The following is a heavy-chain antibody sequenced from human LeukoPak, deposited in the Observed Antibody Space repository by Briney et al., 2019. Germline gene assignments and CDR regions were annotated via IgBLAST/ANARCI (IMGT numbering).Heavy chain of an antibody. CDR2: ISYDGSNK. D-gene: IGHD2-2*01. CDR3: ARPPGVPAAT. Sequence: GRSLRLSCAASGFTFSSYAMHWVRQAPGKGLEWVAVISYDGSNKYYADSVKGRFTISRDNSKNTLYLQMNSLRAEDTAVYYCARPPGVPAATWGQGTLVTVSS. V-gene: IGHV3-30-3*01. CDR1: GFTFSSYA. J-gene: IGHJ5*02.